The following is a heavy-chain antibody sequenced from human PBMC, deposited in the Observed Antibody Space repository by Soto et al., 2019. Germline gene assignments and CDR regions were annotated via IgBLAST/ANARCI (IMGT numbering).Heavy chain of an antibody. J-gene: IGHJ6*02. CDR1: GDSVSSNSAA. V-gene: IGHV6-1*01. D-gene: IGHD1-26*01. CDR2: TYYRSKWYN. Sequence: PSQTLSLTCVISGDSVSSNSAAWNWIRQSPSRGLEWLGRTYYRSKWYNDYAVSVKSRITINPDTSKNQFSLQLNPVTPEDTAVYYCARDPLSSGGIYYYYGMDVWGQGTTVTVSS. CDR3: ARDPLSSGGIYYYYGMDV.